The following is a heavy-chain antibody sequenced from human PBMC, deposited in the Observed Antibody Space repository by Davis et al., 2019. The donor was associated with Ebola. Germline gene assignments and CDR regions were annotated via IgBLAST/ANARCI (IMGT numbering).Heavy chain of an antibody. CDR3: ARENGDYVYYFDY. V-gene: IGHV3-48*01. CDR2: ISSSGSTI. J-gene: IGHJ4*02. CDR1: GFTFSSYA. D-gene: IGHD4-17*01. Sequence: GESLKISCAASGFTFSSYAMSWVRQAPGKGLEWVSYISSSGSTIYYADSVKGRFTISRDNSKNTLYLQMNSLRAEDTAVYYCARENGDYVYYFDYWGQGTLVTVSS.